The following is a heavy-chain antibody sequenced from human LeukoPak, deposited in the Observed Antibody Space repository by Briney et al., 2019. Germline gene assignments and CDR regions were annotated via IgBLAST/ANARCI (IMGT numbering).Heavy chain of an antibody. D-gene: IGHD3-10*01. CDR3: ARGRGRFDP. J-gene: IGHJ5*02. Sequence: SETLSLTCAVYGGSFSGYYWSWIRQPPGKGLEWIGEINHSGSTNYNPSLKGRVTISVDTSKNQFSLKLSSVTAADTAVYYCARGRGRFDPWGQGTLVTVSS. CDR2: INHSGST. CDR1: GGSFSGYY. V-gene: IGHV4-34*01.